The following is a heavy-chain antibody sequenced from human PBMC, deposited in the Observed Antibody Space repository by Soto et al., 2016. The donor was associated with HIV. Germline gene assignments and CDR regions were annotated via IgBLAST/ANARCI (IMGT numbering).Heavy chain of an antibody. V-gene: IGHV3-23*01. CDR3: ARDQGGYSSGWSDY. D-gene: IGHD6-19*01. Sequence: VQLLESGGGLVQPGGSLRLSCAASGFTFSSHAMNWVRQAPEKGLEWVSTISGGGGSTYDAKSVKGRFTISRDNSKKTVYLQMNSLRVEDTAVYYCARDQGGYSSGWSDYWGQGTLVTVSS. CDR2: ISGGGGST. J-gene: IGHJ4*02. CDR1: GFTFSSHA.